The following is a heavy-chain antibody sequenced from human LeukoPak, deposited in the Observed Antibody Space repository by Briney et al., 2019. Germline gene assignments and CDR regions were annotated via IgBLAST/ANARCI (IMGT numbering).Heavy chain of an antibody. CDR2: INSDGSKT. V-gene: IGHV3-74*01. D-gene: IGHD1-26*01. Sequence: GGSLRLSCAASGFTFSSYWMHWVRQAPGKGLVWVSNINSDGSKTNYADSVKGRFTISRDNAKNTLSLQMNSLRAEDTAVYYCARFSGSHVPAYFWGQRTLVTVSS. CDR1: GFTFSSYW. J-gene: IGHJ4*02. CDR3: ARFSGSHVPAYF.